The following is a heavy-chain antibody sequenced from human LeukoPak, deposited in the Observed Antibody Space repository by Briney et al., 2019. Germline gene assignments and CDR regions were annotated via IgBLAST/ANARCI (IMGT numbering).Heavy chain of an antibody. J-gene: IGHJ6*03. Sequence: ASVKVSCKVSGYTLTELSMHWVRQAPGKGLEWMGGFDPEDGETIYAQKFQGRVTMTEDTSTDTAYMELSSLRSEDTAVYYCARGRRLRYFDWLSPPGRNDYYYYYMDVWGKGTTVTISS. CDR1: GYTLTELS. CDR2: FDPEDGET. V-gene: IGHV1-24*01. CDR3: ARGRRLRYFDWLSPPGRNDYYYYYMDV. D-gene: IGHD3-9*01.